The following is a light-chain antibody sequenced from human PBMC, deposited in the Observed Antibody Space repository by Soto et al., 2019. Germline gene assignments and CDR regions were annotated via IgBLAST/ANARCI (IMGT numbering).Light chain of an antibody. Sequence: QSVLTQPPSASGTPGQRVAISCSGSSANIGTNTVNWYLQLPRTAPKLLIHSNNQRPSGVPDRFSVSKSDTSASLAISGLQSEDEADYYCAAWDDTLNAWVFGGGTKLTVL. CDR2: SNN. V-gene: IGLV1-44*01. CDR1: SANIGTNT. CDR3: AAWDDTLNAWV. J-gene: IGLJ3*02.